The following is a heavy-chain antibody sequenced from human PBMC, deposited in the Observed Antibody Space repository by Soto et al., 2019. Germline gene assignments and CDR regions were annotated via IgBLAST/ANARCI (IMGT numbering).Heavy chain of an antibody. V-gene: IGHV4-31*03. CDR2: MHYSGTT. CDR3: ARVSGSYYYGMDV. Sequence: LSLTCTVSGGSISNGAYYWSWIRQHPGKGLEWIVYMHYSGTTYYNPSLRSRVTISLDTSKNQFSLKLNSVTAAYTAVYYCARVSGSYYYGMDVWGQGTTVTVS. J-gene: IGHJ6*02. CDR1: GGSISNGAYY.